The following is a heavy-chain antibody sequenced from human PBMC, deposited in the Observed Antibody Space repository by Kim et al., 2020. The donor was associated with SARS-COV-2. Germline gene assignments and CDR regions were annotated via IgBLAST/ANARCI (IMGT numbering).Heavy chain of an antibody. J-gene: IGHJ3*02. CDR2: ISHKGGKT. Sequence: GGSLRLSCSASGFIFTNYCMHWVRRAPGKGLESVAAISHKGGKTYQPDSMKGRFTISRDNSKNTVYLQMNSLRVEDTAVYYCVQDHKGAGASDGFDIWGQGTRVTVSS. V-gene: IGHV3-64D*06. D-gene: IGHD3-10*01. CDR3: VQDHKGAGASDGFDI. CDR1: GFIFTNYC.